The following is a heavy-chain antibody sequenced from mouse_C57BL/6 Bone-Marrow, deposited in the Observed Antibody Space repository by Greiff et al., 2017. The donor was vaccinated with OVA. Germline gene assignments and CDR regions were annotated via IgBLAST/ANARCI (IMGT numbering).Heavy chain of an antibody. Sequence: QVQLQQPGAELVRPGSSVKLSCKASGYTFTSYWMDWVKQRPGQGLEWIGNIYPSDSETHYNQKFKDKATLPVDTSSSTAYMQLSSLTAEDSAVYYCARDGGRDYWGQGTTLTVSS. CDR3: ARDGGRDY. CDR1: GYTFTSYW. D-gene: IGHD3-3*01. V-gene: IGHV1-61*01. J-gene: IGHJ2*01. CDR2: IYPSDSET.